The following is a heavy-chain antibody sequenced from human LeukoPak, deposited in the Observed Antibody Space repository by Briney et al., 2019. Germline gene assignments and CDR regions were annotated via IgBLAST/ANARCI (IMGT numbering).Heavy chain of an antibody. CDR1: GGSTSSYY. D-gene: IGHD3-10*01. J-gene: IGHJ5*02. Sequence: SETLSLTCTVSGGSTSSYYWSWIRQPPGKGLEWSGYIYYTGSTNYNPSLKSRVTISVDTSKNQFSLKLSSVTAADTAIYYCARGEYFYGSGSYGGDWFDPWGQGTLVTVSS. CDR2: IYYTGST. V-gene: IGHV4-59*01. CDR3: ARGEYFYGSGSYGGDWFDP.